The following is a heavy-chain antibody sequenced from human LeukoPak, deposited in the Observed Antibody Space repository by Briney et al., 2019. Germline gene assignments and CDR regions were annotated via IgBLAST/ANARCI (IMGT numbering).Heavy chain of an antibody. V-gene: IGHV4-39*01. D-gene: IGHD1-1*01. CDR1: GGSISSSSYY. CDR2: IYYSGST. CDR3: PRLARIPGVGTAETPAICDWSTP. Sequence: PSETLSLTCTVSGGSISSSSYYWGWIRQPPGKGLEWIGSIYYSGSTYYNPSLKSRVTISVDTSKNQFSLKLSSVTAADTAVYYCPRLARIPGVGTAETPAICDWSTPWGKETLATVSP. J-gene: IGHJ5*02.